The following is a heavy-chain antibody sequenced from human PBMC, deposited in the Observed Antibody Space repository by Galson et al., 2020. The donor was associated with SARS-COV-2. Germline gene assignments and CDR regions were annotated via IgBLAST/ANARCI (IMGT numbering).Heavy chain of an antibody. D-gene: IGHD4-17*01. J-gene: IGHJ3*02. CDR1: GFIFADYG. Sequence: GGSLRLSCAASGFIFADYGMHWVRQAPGMGLEWVASISFDGNNKYLGASVQGRFTVSRDNSDNTLSLQMDSLRPEDTAVYFCARDREYMLTTGLFDIWGQGSMVTVSS. CDR3: ARDREYMLTTGLFDI. V-gene: IGHV3-30*03. CDR2: ISFDGNNK.